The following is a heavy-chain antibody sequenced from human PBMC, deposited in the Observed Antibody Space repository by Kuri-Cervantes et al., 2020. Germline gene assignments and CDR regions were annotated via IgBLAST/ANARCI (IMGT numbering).Heavy chain of an antibody. Sequence: GESLKISCAASGSTVSSNYMSWVRQAPGKGLEWVSVIYSGGSTYYADSVKGRFTISRDNSKNTLYLQMNSLRAEDTAVYYCAKLLRYYDSSGYYSRYYYYGMDVWGQGTTVTVSS. V-gene: IGHV3-53*01. D-gene: IGHD3-22*01. CDR3: AKLLRYYDSSGYYSRYYYYGMDV. CDR2: IYSGGST. J-gene: IGHJ6*02. CDR1: GSTVSSNY.